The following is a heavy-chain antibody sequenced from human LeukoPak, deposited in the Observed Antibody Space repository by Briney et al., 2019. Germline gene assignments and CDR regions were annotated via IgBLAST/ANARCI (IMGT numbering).Heavy chain of an antibody. D-gene: IGHD6-19*01. Sequence: GGSLRLSCAASGFTFSSYAMSLVRQAPGKGLEWVSAISGSGGSTYYADSVKGRFTISRDNSTNTLYLQMNSLRAEDTAVYYCAPVAVAGTFDYWGQGTLVTVSS. CDR3: APVAVAGTFDY. J-gene: IGHJ4*02. CDR2: ISGSGGST. V-gene: IGHV3-23*01. CDR1: GFTFSSYA.